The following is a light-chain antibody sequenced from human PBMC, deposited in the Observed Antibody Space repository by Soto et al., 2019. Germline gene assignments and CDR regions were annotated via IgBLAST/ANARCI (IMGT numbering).Light chain of an antibody. V-gene: IGKV3-20*01. CDR1: QSVSSGD. J-gene: IGKJ1*01. CDR2: GAS. CDR3: QWYVRSQWT. Sequence: VLTQSPGTLSLSPGERATLSCRASQSVSSGDFAWVQQKPGQATRLLIYGASNRATGIPERFSSSGSGTEFTLNISKLEPEDEEADDCQWYVRSQWTCGQATNVDI.